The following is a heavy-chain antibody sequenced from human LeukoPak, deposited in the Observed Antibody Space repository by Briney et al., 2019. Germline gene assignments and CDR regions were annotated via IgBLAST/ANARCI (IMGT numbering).Heavy chain of an antibody. V-gene: IGHV3-23*01. D-gene: IGHD3-22*01. Sequence: GGSLRLSCAASGFTFSSYAMSWVRQVPGKGLEWVSAISGSGGSTYYADSVKGRFTISRDNSKNTLYLQMNSLRAEDTAVYYCAKDIGRYYDSSGSDYWGQGTLVTVSS. J-gene: IGHJ4*02. CDR1: GFTFSSYA. CDR3: AKDIGRYYDSSGSDY. CDR2: ISGSGGST.